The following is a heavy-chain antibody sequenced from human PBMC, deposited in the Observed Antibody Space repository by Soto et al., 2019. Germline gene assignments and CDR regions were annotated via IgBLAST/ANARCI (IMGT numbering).Heavy chain of an antibody. CDR3: AREGGCYWFYP. J-gene: IGHJ5*02. V-gene: IGHV3-48*03. CDR2: ISLSGTTV. D-gene: IGHD2-8*01. CDR1: GFTFSDYE. Sequence: EVHLVESGGGLVQPGGSLRLSCAASGFTFSDYEMNWVRQAPGKGLEWVSYISLSGTTVHYADSVKGRFTISRDNAKNSVYQQMSSVRVEDTASYYCAREGGCYWFYPWGQGTLVTVSS.